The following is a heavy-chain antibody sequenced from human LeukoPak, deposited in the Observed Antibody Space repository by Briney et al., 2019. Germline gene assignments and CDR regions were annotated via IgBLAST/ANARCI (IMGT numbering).Heavy chain of an antibody. D-gene: IGHD6-19*01. Sequence: SETLSLTCAVYGGSFSGYYWSWIRQPPGKGLEWIGEINHSGRTNYNPSLKSRVTISVDTSKNQFSLKLSSVTAADTAVYYCARKGYSSGYDYWGQGTLVTVSS. CDR2: INHSGRT. V-gene: IGHV4-34*01. J-gene: IGHJ4*02. CDR3: ARKGYSSGYDY. CDR1: GGSFSGYY.